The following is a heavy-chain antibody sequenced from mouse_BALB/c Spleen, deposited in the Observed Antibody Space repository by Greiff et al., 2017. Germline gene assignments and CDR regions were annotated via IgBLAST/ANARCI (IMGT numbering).Heavy chain of an antibody. Sequence: VMLVESGPGLVAPSQSLSITCTVSGFSLTSYGVHWVRQPPGKGLEWLGVIWDGGSTNYNSALMSRLSISKDNSKSQVFLKMNSLQTDDTAMYYCARASYDYPYAMDYWGQGTSVTVSS. D-gene: IGHD2-4*01. CDR2: IWDGGST. CDR1: GFSLTSYG. J-gene: IGHJ4*01. CDR3: ARASYDYPYAMDY. V-gene: IGHV2-9*02.